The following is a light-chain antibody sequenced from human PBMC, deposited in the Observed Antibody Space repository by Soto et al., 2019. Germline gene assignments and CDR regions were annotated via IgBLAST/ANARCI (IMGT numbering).Light chain of an antibody. CDR2: DVS. V-gene: IGLV2-11*01. CDR3: CLYAGSPYV. CDR1: SSDVGGYDY. J-gene: IGLJ1*01. Sequence: QSVLTQPRSVSGSPGQSVAISCTGTSSDVGGYDYVSWFQQHPGKAPKLMIYDVSKRPSGVPDRFSGSKSGNTASLTISGLQAEDEAAYYCCLYAGSPYVFGTGTKVTVL.